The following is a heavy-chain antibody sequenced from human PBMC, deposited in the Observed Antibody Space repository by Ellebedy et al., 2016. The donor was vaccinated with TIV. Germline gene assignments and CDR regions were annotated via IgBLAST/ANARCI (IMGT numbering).Heavy chain of an antibody. CDR3: ARATGDCSAGTFYSDMDV. D-gene: IGHD2-15*01. J-gene: IGHJ6*03. CDR2: ISYDGSRK. V-gene: IGHV3-30*04. Sequence: PGGSLRLSCAASGFTFSTYVMHWVRQAPGKGLEWVAVISYDGSRKYYADSVEGRFTISRDNSKNTLYLQMNSLRAEDTAVYYCARATGDCSAGTFYSDMDVWGKGTTVTVSS. CDR1: GFTFSTYV.